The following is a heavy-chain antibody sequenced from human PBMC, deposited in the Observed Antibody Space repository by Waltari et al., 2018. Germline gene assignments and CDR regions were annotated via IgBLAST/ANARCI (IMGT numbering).Heavy chain of an antibody. D-gene: IGHD6-13*01. CDR3: ARDSASSSWYGPPFDY. Sequence: LQLQESGPGLVKPSDTLSLTCPVSGGSIRRIRSYWGWIRQPPRQGLALLGRVDCGGSTYYNPSLKSRVTISVDTSKNQFSLKLSSVTAADTAVYYCARDSASSSWYGPPFDYWGQGTLVTVSS. J-gene: IGHJ4*02. V-gene: IGHV4-39*07. CDR2: VDCGGST. CDR1: GGSIRRIRSY.